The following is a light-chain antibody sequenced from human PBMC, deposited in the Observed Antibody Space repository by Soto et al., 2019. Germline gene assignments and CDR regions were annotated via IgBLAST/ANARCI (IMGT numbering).Light chain of an antibody. V-gene: IGKV1-27*01. Sequence: DIQMTQSPSSLSASVGDRVTITCLASQGISNYLAWYQQKPGKVPKLLIYAASTLQSGVPSRFSGSGSGTDFTLTISSLQPEDVATYYCQKYNSAPQTFGQGTKVDIK. CDR1: QGISNY. J-gene: IGKJ1*01. CDR2: AAS. CDR3: QKYNSAPQT.